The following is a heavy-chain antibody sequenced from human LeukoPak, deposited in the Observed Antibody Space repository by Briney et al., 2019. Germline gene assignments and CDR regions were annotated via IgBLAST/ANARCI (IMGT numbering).Heavy chain of an antibody. D-gene: IGHD2-8*01. V-gene: IGHV3-30*18. CDR1: GFTFSSFV. CDR2: ISKDGSDK. CDR3: AKESCTMTTCLGY. J-gene: IGHJ4*02. Sequence: PGRSLRLSCAASGFTFSSFVMHWVRQAPGKGLEWVAVISKDGSDKYYVDSVKGRFAISRDNSRNTLYLQMNSLRAEDTAVYYCAKESCTMTTCLGYWGQGPLVTVSS.